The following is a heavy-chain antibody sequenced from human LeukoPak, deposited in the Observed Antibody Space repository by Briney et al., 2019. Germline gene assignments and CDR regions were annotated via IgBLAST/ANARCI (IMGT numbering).Heavy chain of an antibody. V-gene: IGHV3-48*03. Sequence: GGSLRLSRAASGFTFSSHEMNWVRQAPGKGLEWVSYIDSSGTSIYYADSVKGRFTISRDNAKNSLYLQMNSLRAEDTAVYYCAKGKIVVVPAAMDYWGQGTLVTVSS. CDR3: AKGKIVVVPAAMDY. D-gene: IGHD2-2*01. J-gene: IGHJ4*02. CDR2: IDSSGTSI. CDR1: GFTFSSHE.